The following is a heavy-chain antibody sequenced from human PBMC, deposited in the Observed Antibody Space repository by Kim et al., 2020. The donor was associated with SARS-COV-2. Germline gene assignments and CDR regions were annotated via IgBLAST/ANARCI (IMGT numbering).Heavy chain of an antibody. Sequence: GGSLRLSCEASGFTFGRYAMSWARQAPGKGLEWVSTISEGGGRTRYADSVKGRFTISRDNSKSTLFLHMNSLRAEDTAVYYCEASDYWGQGSLVTVSS. J-gene: IGHJ4*02. CDR2: ISEGGGRT. CDR1: GFTFGRYA. CDR3: EASDY. V-gene: IGHV3-23*01.